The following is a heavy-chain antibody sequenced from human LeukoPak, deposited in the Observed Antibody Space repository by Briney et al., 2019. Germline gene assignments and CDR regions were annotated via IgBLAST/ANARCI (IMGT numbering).Heavy chain of an antibody. D-gene: IGHD2-2*01. CDR3: ARIQCGPTSCPGAVYFDF. Sequence: PGGSLRLSCAASGFTFSSYNMNWVRQAPGKGLEWVSSISSSTTYVYYADSVKGRFTVSRDNAKNSLSLQMTSLRAEDTAAYYCARIQCGPTSCPGAVYFDFWGQGTLVTVSS. J-gene: IGHJ4*02. CDR2: ISSSTTYV. V-gene: IGHV3-21*04. CDR1: GFTFSSYN.